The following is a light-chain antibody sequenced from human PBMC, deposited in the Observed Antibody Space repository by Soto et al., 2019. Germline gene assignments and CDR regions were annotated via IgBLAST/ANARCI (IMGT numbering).Light chain of an antibody. V-gene: IGLV2-14*01. Sequence: QSALTQPASVSGSPGQSITISRTGTSSDVGGYKYVSWYQQYPGKAPKVMIYEVNNRPSGVSNRFSGSKSGNTASLTISGLQAEDEADYYCSSYAGSTPVVFGGGTKVTVL. J-gene: IGLJ2*01. CDR3: SSYAGSTPVV. CDR2: EVN. CDR1: SSDVGGYKY.